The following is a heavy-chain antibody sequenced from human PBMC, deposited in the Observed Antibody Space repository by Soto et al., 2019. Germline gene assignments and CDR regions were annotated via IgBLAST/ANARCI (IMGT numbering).Heavy chain of an antibody. Sequence: LRLSCAASGFTFSSYSMNWVRQSPGKGLEWVSSISSSSSYIYYADSVKGRFTISRDNAKNSLYLQMNSLRAEDTAVYYCARDRIASGSYFDAFDIWGQGTMVTVSS. CDR3: ARDRIASGSYFDAFDI. J-gene: IGHJ3*02. D-gene: IGHD1-26*01. CDR2: ISSSSSYI. V-gene: IGHV3-21*01. CDR1: GFTFSSYS.